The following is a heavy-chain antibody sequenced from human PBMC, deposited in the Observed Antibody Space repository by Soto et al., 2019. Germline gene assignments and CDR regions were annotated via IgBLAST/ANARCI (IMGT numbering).Heavy chain of an antibody. CDR1: GFTFSSYG. D-gene: IGHD5-12*01. CDR3: AKDIALSGYYFYYYYMDV. J-gene: IGHJ6*03. Sequence: GGSLRLSCAASGFTFSSYGMHWVRQAPGKGLEWVAVISYDGSDKYYADSVKGRFTISRDNSKNTLYLQTNSLRVEDTAVYYCAKDIALSGYYFYYYYMDVWGKGTTVTVSS. V-gene: IGHV3-30*18. CDR2: ISYDGSDK.